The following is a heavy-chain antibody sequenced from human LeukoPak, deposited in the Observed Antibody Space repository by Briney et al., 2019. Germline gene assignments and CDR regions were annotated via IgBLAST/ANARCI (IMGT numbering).Heavy chain of an antibody. CDR2: ISWDGGST. CDR1: GFTFDDYA. V-gene: IGHV3-43D*03. Sequence: GGSLRLSCAASGFTFDDYAMHWVRQAPGKGLEWVSLISWDGGSTYYADSVKGRFTISRDNAKNSLYLQMNSLRAEDTALYYCARDNHYDYVWGSYRLYYFDYWGQGTLVTVSS. D-gene: IGHD3-16*02. CDR3: ARDNHYDYVWGSYRLYYFDY. J-gene: IGHJ4*02.